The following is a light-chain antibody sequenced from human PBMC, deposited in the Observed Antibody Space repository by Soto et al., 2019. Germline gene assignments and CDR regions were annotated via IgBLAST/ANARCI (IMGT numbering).Light chain of an antibody. CDR3: QQYNNWPIT. CDR1: QNILSN. CDR2: GAS. Sequence: EILMTQSPATLSVSPGERATLSCRASQNILSNLAWYQQKPGQAPRLLIYGASTRATGITARFSGSGSGTEFTLTISSLQSEDFEIYYCQQYNNWPITFGQGTRLDIK. J-gene: IGKJ5*01. V-gene: IGKV3-15*01.